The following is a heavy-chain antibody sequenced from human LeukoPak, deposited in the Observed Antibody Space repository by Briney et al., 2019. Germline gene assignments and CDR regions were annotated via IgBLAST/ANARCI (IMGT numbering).Heavy chain of an antibody. D-gene: IGHD6-6*01. J-gene: IGHJ4*02. CDR3: AKRVPYSSSSVYFDY. CDR1: GFTFTNYA. CDR2: VSDSGSDT. V-gene: IGHV3-23*01. Sequence: GGSLRLSCAASGFTFTNYAMSRVRQAPGKGLEWVSAVSDSGSDTYYADSVKGRFTISKDKSKNTVFLQMNSLRVEDTAIYYCAKRVPYSSSSVYFDYWGRGTLVTVSS.